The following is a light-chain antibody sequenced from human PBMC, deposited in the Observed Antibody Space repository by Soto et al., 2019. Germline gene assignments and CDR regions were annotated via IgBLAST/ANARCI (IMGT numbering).Light chain of an antibody. V-gene: IGLV2-8*01. J-gene: IGLJ2*01. CDR1: SSDVGAYKY. CDR2: EVS. CDR3: NSYVGNNIVV. Sequence: QSALTQPPSASGSPGQSVTISCTGTSSDVGAYKYVSWYQQHPGKAPKLMIYEVSKRASGVPDRFSGSKSGNTASLTVSGLQAEDEADYYCNSYVGNNIVVFGGGTKVNVL.